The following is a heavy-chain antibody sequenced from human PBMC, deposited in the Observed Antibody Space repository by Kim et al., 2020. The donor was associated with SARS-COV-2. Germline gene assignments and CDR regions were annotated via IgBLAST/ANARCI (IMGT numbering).Heavy chain of an antibody. CDR2: ISAYNGNT. V-gene: IGHV1-18*01. Sequence: ASVKVSCKASGYTFTSYGISWVRQAPGQGLEWMGWISAYNGNTNYAQKLQGRVTMTTDTSTSTAYMELRSLRSDDTAVYYCARIEQQWLVHYYGMDVWGQGTTVTVSS. CDR1: GYTFTSYG. J-gene: IGHJ6*02. D-gene: IGHD6-19*01. CDR3: ARIEQQWLVHYYGMDV.